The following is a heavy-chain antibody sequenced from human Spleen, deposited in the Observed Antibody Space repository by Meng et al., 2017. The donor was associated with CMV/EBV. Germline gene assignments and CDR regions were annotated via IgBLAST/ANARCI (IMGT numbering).Heavy chain of an antibody. CDR1: GGTLNPYA. Sequence: SVKVSCKASGGTLNPYAINWVRQARGQGLEWMAGIIPMHGTTKYAQKFQGRVAVTTDESTSTAYMEMSSLRSEDTAVYYCARVGYCSSTSCYLDTEYYFDYWGQGTLVTVSS. V-gene: IGHV1-69*05. D-gene: IGHD2-2*01. J-gene: IGHJ4*02. CDR2: IIPMHGTT. CDR3: ARVGYCSSTSCYLDTEYYFDY.